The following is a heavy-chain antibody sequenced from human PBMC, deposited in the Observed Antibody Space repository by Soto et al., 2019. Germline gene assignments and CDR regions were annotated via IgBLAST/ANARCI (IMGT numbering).Heavy chain of an antibody. Sequence: GGSLRLSCTASGLTFTASTFHWVRQAPGKGLQWVAVISENGDRQYSTESVRGRFVISRDSSKNTLYLQTNSLRPEDTGVYFCARRLAPTISALGYWGQGALVTVSS. CDR1: GLTFTAST. V-gene: IGHV3-30*09. J-gene: IGHJ4*02. D-gene: IGHD1-26*01. CDR3: ARRLAPTISALGY. CDR2: ISENGDRQ.